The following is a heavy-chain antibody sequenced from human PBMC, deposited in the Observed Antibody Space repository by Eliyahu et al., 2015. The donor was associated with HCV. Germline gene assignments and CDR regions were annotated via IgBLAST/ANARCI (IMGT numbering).Heavy chain of an antibody. J-gene: IGHJ1*01. V-gene: IGHV1-24*01. CDR2: SDPEEGET. CDR3: TTLFHFDSGSSYRPHEYFQH. D-gene: IGHD3-10*01. Sequence: QVQLVQSGAEVKKPGASVKVSCKVSGYTLPELSLEWVRQAPGKGPEWMGGSDPEEGETMYAQQFQGRVTMTEDTSTDTAYMELHSLRSEDTAVYYCTTLFHFDSGSSYRPHEYFQHWGQGTLVTVSS. CDR1: GYTLPELS.